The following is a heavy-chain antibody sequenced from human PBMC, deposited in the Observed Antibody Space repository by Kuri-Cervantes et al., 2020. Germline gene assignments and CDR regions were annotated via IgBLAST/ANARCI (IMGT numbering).Heavy chain of an antibody. D-gene: IGHD3-9*01. Sequence: GESPKISCAASGFTFSSYDMHWVRQAPGKGLEWVAVISYDGSNKDYADSVKGRFTISRDNSKNTLYLQMNSLRAEDTAVYYCARDYVLRYFDWSLNGMDVWGQGTTVTVSS. J-gene: IGHJ6*02. CDR2: ISYDGSNK. CDR1: GFTFSSYD. V-gene: IGHV3-30*03. CDR3: ARDYVLRYFDWSLNGMDV.